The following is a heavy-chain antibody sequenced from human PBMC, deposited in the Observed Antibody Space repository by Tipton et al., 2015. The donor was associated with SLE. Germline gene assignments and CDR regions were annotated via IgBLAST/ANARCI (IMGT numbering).Heavy chain of an antibody. V-gene: IGHV3-23*01. CDR3: AKEKAGMAVTGNWYFEL. CDR1: GFTFSKYA. CDR2: ISGGGDNI. J-gene: IGHJ2*01. Sequence: SLRLSCATSGFTFSKYAMNWVRQAPGRGLEYVSGISGGGDNIYSTDSVKGRFTISRDNSQNILYLQMNSLGDGDTAVYYCAKEKAGMAVTGNWYFELGGRGPLVTVS. D-gene: IGHD6-19*01.